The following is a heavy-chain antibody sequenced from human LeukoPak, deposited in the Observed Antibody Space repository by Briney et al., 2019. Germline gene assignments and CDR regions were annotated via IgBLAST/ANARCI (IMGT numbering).Heavy chain of an antibody. CDR1: GFTVTNAW. J-gene: IGHJ4*02. Sequence: GGSLRLSCAASGFTVTNAWVTWVRQAPGKGLEWVGHIKSKTDGGTTDYAAPLKGRLTISRDESKNTLYLQMNSLKTEDTAVYYCTTGGYTYGGDFWGQGTLVTVSS. V-gene: IGHV3-15*01. CDR2: IKSKTDGGTT. CDR3: TTGGYTYGGDF. D-gene: IGHD5-18*01.